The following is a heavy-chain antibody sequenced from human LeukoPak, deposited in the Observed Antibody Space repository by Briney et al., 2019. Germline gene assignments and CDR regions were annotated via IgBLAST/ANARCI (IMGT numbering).Heavy chain of an antibody. V-gene: IGHV3-23*01. Sequence: GGSLRLSCAASGFTFSSYVMSWVRQAPGKGLEWVSSISGSGGSTYYADSVKSRFTISRDNSKNTLYLQMNSLRAEDTAVYYCATRRGVIAPFDYWGQGTLVTVSS. CDR1: GFTFSSYV. J-gene: IGHJ4*02. CDR2: ISGSGGST. CDR3: ATRRGVIAPFDY. D-gene: IGHD3-16*02.